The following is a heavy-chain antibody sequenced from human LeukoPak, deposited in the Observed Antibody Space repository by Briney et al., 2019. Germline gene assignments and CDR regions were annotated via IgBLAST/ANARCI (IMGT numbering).Heavy chain of an antibody. CDR1: GFTFSSYA. CDR3: ARDGLPIQRSYYYYYMDV. CDR2: ISYDGSNK. V-gene: IGHV3-30-3*01. Sequence: GGSLRLSCAASGFTFSSYAMHWVRQAPGKGLEWVAVISYDGSNKYYADSVKGRFTISRDNSKNTLYLQMNSLRAEDTAVYYCARDGLPIQRSYYYYYMDVWGKGTTVTVPS. J-gene: IGHJ6*03. D-gene: IGHD2-15*01.